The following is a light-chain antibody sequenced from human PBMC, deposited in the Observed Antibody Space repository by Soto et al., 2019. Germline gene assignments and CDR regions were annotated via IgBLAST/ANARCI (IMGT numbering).Light chain of an antibody. CDR3: QQYNNWPIT. Sequence: EIVMTQSPATLSVSPGERATLSCRASQSVSSNLAWYQQKPGQAPRLVIYGASTRATGIPARFSCSGSGTEFTLTISSLQSEDFAVYYWQQYNNWPITFGQGTRLEIK. V-gene: IGKV3-15*01. CDR1: QSVSSN. J-gene: IGKJ5*01. CDR2: GAS.